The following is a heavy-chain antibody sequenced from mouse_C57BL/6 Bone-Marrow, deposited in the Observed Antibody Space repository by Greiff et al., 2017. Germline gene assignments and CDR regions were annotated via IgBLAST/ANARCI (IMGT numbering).Heavy chain of an antibody. J-gene: IGHJ4*01. CDR3: ARGCDYDYDMDY. CDR1: GYSFIDYN. V-gene: IGHV1-39*01. Sequence: EVQLQEPGPELVKPGASVKISCKASGYSFIDYNMNWVKQSTGKSLEWIGVINPNYGTTSYNQKFKGKATLTVDQSSSTAYMQLISLTSEDSAVYYCARGCDYDYDMDYWGQGTSVTVSS. CDR2: INPNYGTT. D-gene: IGHD2-4*01.